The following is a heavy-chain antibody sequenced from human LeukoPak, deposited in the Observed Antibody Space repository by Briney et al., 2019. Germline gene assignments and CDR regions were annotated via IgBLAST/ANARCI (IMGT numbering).Heavy chain of an antibody. Sequence: GGSLRLSCAASGFTFSSYAMSWVRQAPGKGLEWVSAISGSGGSTYYADSVKGRFTISRDNSKNTLYLQMNSLRAEDTAVYYCAKDTLLWFGELDDFDYWGQGTLVTVSS. D-gene: IGHD3-10*01. V-gene: IGHV3-23*01. CDR2: ISGSGGST. CDR1: GFTFSSYA. J-gene: IGHJ4*02. CDR3: AKDTLLWFGELDDFDY.